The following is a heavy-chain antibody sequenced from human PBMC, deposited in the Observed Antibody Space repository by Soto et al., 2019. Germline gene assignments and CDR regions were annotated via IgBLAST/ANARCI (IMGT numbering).Heavy chain of an antibody. Sequence: GGSLRLSCAASGFTFSSYWMSWVRQAPGKGLEWVANIKYDGSEQYYVGSVRGRFTISRDSAKKSLYLQMSSLRAEDTAVYYCARDQADFWSGYRYYYGMDVWGQGTTVPVSS. D-gene: IGHD3-3*01. CDR2: IKYDGSEQ. V-gene: IGHV3-7*03. CDR3: ARDQADFWSGYRYYYGMDV. CDR1: GFTFSSYW. J-gene: IGHJ6*02.